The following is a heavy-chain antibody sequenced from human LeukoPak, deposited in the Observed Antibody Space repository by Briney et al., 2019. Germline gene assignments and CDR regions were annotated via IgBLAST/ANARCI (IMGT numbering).Heavy chain of an antibody. Sequence: SETLSLTCSVSGGSINTYYWSWIRQPPGKGLEWIGYVYYSGSTNYNPSLKSRVTISVDTSKNQFSLKLSSVTAADTAVYYCARGRLSSWYSVSYYFDYWGQGTLVTVSS. V-gene: IGHV4-59*12. D-gene: IGHD6-13*01. CDR1: GGSINTYY. CDR2: VYYSGST. J-gene: IGHJ4*02. CDR3: ARGRLSSWYSVSYYFDY.